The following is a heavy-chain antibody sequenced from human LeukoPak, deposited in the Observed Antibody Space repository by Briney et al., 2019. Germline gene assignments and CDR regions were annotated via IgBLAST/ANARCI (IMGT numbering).Heavy chain of an antibody. CDR3: ARYYGDYLEYFQH. CDR1: GFTFSSYS. D-gene: IGHD4-17*01. J-gene: IGHJ1*01. V-gene: IGHV3-30-3*01. CDR2: ISYDGSNK. Sequence: GGSLRLSCAASGFTFSSYSMSWVRQPPGKGLEWVAVISYDGSNKYYADSVKGRFTISRDNSKNTLYLQMNSLRAEDTAVYYCARYYGDYLEYFQHWGQGTLVPVSS.